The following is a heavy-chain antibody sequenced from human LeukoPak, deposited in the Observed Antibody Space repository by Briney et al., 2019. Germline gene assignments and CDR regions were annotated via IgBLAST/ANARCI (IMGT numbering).Heavy chain of an antibody. Sequence: GGSLRLSCAASGFTVSTKYMNWVRQTPGKGLEWVSIIYSGGTTNYADSVKGRFTISRDNSKNTLYLQMNSLRAEDTAVYYCARDPSRSAMASSWGQGILVTVSS. D-gene: IGHD5-18*01. J-gene: IGHJ5*02. CDR3: ARDPSRSAMASS. CDR1: GFTVSTKY. CDR2: IYSGGTT. V-gene: IGHV3-53*01.